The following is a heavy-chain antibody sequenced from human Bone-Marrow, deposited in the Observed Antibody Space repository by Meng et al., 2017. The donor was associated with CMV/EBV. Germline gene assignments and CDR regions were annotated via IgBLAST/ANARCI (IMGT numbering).Heavy chain of an antibody. CDR1: GGSFSGYY. J-gene: IGHJ5*02. CDR2: INHSGST. D-gene: IGHD3-3*01. Sequence: SETLSLTCAVYGGSFSGYYWSWIRQPPGKGLEWIGEINHSGSTNYNPSLKSRVTISVDTSKNQFSLKLSSVTVADTAVYYCARVRRGTIFGVVIRFDPWGQGTLVTVSS. V-gene: IGHV4-34*01. CDR3: ARVRRGTIFGVVIRFDP.